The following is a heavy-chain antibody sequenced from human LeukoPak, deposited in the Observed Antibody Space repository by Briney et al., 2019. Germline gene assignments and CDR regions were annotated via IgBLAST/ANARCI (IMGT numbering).Heavy chain of an antibody. Sequence: GGSLRLSCAASGFTFSSYAMSWVRQAPGKGLGWVSAISGSDGSTYYADSVKGRFTISRDNSKNTLYLQMNSLRAEDTAVYYCAKAPLDTATGNMYYFDYWGQGTLVTVSS. CDR3: AKAPLDTATGNMYYFDY. V-gene: IGHV3-23*01. CDR2: ISGSDGST. J-gene: IGHJ4*02. CDR1: GFTFSSYA. D-gene: IGHD5-18*01.